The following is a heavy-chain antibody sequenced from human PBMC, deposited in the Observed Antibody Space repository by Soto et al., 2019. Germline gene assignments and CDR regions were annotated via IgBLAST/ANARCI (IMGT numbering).Heavy chain of an antibody. D-gene: IGHD4-17*01. CDR1: EFTFSDYS. CDR2: MSSDSTYI. CDR3: MGGDYDRYYYYGLDV. V-gene: IGHV3-21*01. Sequence: DVQLVDSGGGLVKPGGSLRLSCAGSEFTFSDYSMNWVRQAPGKGLEWVSSMSSDSTYIYYADSVKGRFTISRDNAKNLLYLQMDSLRVEDTAVSYCMGGDYDRYYYYGLDVWGQGTAVIVSS. J-gene: IGHJ6*02.